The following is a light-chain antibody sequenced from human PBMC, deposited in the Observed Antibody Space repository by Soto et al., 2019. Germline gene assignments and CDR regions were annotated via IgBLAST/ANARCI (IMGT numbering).Light chain of an antibody. CDR1: QSVSSN. J-gene: IGKJ2*01. Sequence: EIVMTQSPATLSVSPGERATLSCRASQSVSSNLAWYQQKPGQAPRLLIYGASTRATGIPARFSGSGSGTECTLIISSLQSEDFAVYYCQQYNNGPPYTFGQGTKLEIK. CDR3: QQYNNGPPYT. V-gene: IGKV3-15*01. CDR2: GAS.